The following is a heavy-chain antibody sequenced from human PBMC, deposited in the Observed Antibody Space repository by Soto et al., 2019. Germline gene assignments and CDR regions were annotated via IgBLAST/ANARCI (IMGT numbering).Heavy chain of an antibody. CDR1: GFTCSSYS. Sequence: QVQLGESGGGGVQPGRALRLSCAASGFTCSSYSMHWVRHAPGKGLYCVAVISYEGSKTYYADSVKGRFTIYRDNSKNTLYLQMNSLRAEDRSVYYCASDKYYYYESSGPGGYWVQGTLVTLSS. J-gene: IGHJ4*02. D-gene: IGHD3-22*01. CDR2: ISYEGSKT. V-gene: IGHV3-30-3*01. CDR3: ASDKYYYYESSGPGGY.